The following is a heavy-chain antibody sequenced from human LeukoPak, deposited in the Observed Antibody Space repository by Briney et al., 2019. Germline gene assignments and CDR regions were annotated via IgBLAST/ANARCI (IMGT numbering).Heavy chain of an antibody. J-gene: IGHJ4*02. V-gene: IGHV3-20*04. CDR1: GFAFDEHG. CDR2: INWSGGST. D-gene: IGHD2-2*01. CDR3: ARAPITSPFYFDY. Sequence: GGSLRLSCTASGFAFDEHGMSWVRQVPGKGLEWVSGINWSGGSTGYADPLRGRFAISRDNAKNSLYLQMDSLRAEDTALYYCARAPITSPFYFDYWGQGTLVTVPS.